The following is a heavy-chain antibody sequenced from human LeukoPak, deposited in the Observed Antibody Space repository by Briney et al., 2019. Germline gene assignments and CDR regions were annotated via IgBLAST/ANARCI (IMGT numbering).Heavy chain of an antibody. CDR3: ARARSSGYPDY. CDR1: GGSISSYY. J-gene: IGHJ4*02. Sequence: SEALSLTCTVSGGSISSYYWSWIRQPPGKGLEWIGYIYYSGSTNYNPSLKSRVTISLDTSKTQFSLKLSSVTAADTAVYYCARARSSGYPDYWGQGTLVTVSS. D-gene: IGHD3-22*01. CDR2: IYYSGST. V-gene: IGHV4-59*01.